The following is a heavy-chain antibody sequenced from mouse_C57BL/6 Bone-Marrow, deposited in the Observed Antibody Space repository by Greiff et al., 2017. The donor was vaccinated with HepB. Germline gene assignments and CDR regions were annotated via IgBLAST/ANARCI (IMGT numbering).Heavy chain of an antibody. CDR1: GFTFNTYA. CDR2: IRSKSSNYAT. Sequence: DVMLVESGGGLVQPKGSLKLSCAASGFTFNTYAMHWVRQAPGKGLEWVARIRSKSSNYATYYADSVKDRFTISRDDSQSMLYLQKKNLKTEDTAMYYCVLIYYYGSRHWYFDVWGTGTTVTVSS. CDR3: VLIYYYGSRHWYFDV. D-gene: IGHD1-1*01. V-gene: IGHV10-3*01. J-gene: IGHJ1*03.